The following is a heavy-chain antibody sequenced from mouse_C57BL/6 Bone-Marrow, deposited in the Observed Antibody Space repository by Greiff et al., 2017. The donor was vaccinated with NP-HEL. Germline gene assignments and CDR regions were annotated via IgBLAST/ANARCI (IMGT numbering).Heavy chain of an antibody. CDR1: GFTFSDYG. CDR3: ARIIYDGYLYAMDY. J-gene: IGHJ4*01. D-gene: IGHD2-3*01. V-gene: IGHV5-17*01. Sequence: EVHLVESGRGLVKPGGSLKLSCAASGFTFSDYGMHWVRQAPEKGLEWVAYISSGSSTIYYAETVKGRFTISRDNAKNTLFLQMTSLRSEDTAMYYCARIIYDGYLYAMDYWGQGTSVTVSS. CDR2: ISSGSSTI.